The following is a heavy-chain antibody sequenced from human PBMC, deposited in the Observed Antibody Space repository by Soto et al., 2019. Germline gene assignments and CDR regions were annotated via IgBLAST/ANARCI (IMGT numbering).Heavy chain of an antibody. CDR3: ARDLVVPAGKGSYGYPCDC. CDR1: GYTFTSYA. J-gene: IGHJ4*02. Sequence: ASVKVSCKASGYTFTSYAMHWVRQAPGQRLEWMGWINAGNGNTKYSQKFQGRVTITRDTSASTAYMELSSLRAEDTAVYYCARDLVVPAGKGSYGYPCDCWGQGNLVTVSS. D-gene: IGHD2-2*01. CDR2: INAGNGNT. V-gene: IGHV1-3*01.